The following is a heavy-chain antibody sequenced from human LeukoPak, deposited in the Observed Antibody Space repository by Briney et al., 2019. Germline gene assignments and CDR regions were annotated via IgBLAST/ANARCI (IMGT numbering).Heavy chain of an antibody. CDR3: ARSCSSTSCPRVMFDF. Sequence: KPSETLSLTCTVSGGSITSYYWSWIRQPPGKGLEWIGYMYNSGTTNYNPSLESRVTISVDTSKNQFSLKLSSVTVADTAVYYCARSCSSTSCPRVMFDFWGQGILVTVSS. J-gene: IGHJ4*02. D-gene: IGHD2-2*01. CDR1: GGSITSYY. CDR2: MYNSGTT. V-gene: IGHV4-59*08.